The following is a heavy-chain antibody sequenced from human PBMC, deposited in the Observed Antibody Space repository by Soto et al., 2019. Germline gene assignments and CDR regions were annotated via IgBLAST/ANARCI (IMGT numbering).Heavy chain of an antibody. V-gene: IGHV1-69*01. Sequence: QVQLVQSGAEVKKPGSSVKVSCKASGGTFSSYAISWVRQAPGQGLEWMGGIIPIFGTANYAQKFQGRVTITAHESTSTAYMELSSLRSDDTAVYYCARAPPTYDSSGYYLGYWGQGTLVTVSS. D-gene: IGHD3-22*01. CDR1: GGTFSSYA. CDR3: ARAPPTYDSSGYYLGY. J-gene: IGHJ4*02. CDR2: IIPIFGTA.